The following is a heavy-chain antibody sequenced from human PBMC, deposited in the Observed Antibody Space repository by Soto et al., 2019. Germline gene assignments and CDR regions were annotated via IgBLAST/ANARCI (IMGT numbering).Heavy chain of an antibody. CDR3: ARDNYGSGSYYSYNWLDP. CDR1: GGSISSSNW. J-gene: IGHJ5*02. D-gene: IGHD3-10*01. CDR2: IYHSGST. V-gene: IGHV4-4*02. Sequence: PSETLSLTCAVSGGSISSSNWWSWVRQPPGKGLEWIGEIYHSGSTNYNPSLKSRVTISVDKSKNQFSLKLSSVTAADTAVYYCARDNYGSGSYYSYNWLDPWGQGTLVTVYS.